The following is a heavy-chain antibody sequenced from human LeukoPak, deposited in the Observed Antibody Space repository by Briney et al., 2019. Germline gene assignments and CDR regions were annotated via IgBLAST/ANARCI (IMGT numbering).Heavy chain of an antibody. D-gene: IGHD6-13*01. J-gene: IGHJ6*02. V-gene: IGHV1-8*02. Sequence: ASVKVSCKASGYTFTGYYMHWVRQAPGQGLEWMGWMNPNNGNTGYAQKFQGRVTMTRSTSISTAYMELSSLRSEDTAVYYCARLASSSWPLYYYGMDVRGQGTTVTVSS. CDR2: MNPNNGNT. CDR1: GYTFTGYY. CDR3: ARLASSSWPLYYYGMDV.